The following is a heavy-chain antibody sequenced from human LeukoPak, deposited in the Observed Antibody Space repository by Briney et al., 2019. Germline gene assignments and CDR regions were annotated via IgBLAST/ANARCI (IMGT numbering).Heavy chain of an antibody. J-gene: IGHJ4*02. CDR1: GFTFSSYW. CDR3: AKGVCSGGSCSDHKGSMNFDY. D-gene: IGHD2-15*01. Sequence: GGSLRLSCAASGFTFSSYWMSWVRQAPGKGLEWVANIKQDGSEKYYVDSVKGRFTISRDNAKNSLYLQMNSLRAEDTAVYYCAKGVCSGGSCSDHKGSMNFDYWGQGTLVTVSS. V-gene: IGHV3-7*03. CDR2: IKQDGSEK.